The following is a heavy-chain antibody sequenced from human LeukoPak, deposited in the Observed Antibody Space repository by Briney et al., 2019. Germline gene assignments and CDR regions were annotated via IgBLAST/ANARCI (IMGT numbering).Heavy chain of an antibody. D-gene: IGHD5-18*01. V-gene: IGHV4-30-2*01. Sequence: PSETLSLTCTVSGGSMSSGAYSWSWIRQPPGKGLEWIGYIYQSGSTYYNPSLKSRVTLSVDRSKNQFSLKLSSVTAADTAVYYCARSSEELGYIYGSLHDAFDIWGQGTMVTVSS. CDR2: IYQSGST. J-gene: IGHJ3*02. CDR1: GGSMSSGAYS. CDR3: ARSSEELGYIYGSLHDAFDI.